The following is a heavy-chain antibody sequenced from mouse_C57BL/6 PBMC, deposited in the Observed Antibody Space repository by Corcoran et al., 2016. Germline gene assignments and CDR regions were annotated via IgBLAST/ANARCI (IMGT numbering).Heavy chain of an antibody. CDR2: INTYSGVP. CDR3: ARWGITTVTFDY. J-gene: IGHJ2*01. Sequence: QIQLVQSGPELKKPGETVKISCKASGYTFTTYGMSWVKQAPGKGLKWMGWINTYSGVPTYADDFKGRFAFSLETSASTAYLQINNLKNEDTATYVCARWGITTVTFDYWGQGTTRTVSS. D-gene: IGHD1-1*01. V-gene: IGHV9-3*01. CDR1: GYTFTTYG.